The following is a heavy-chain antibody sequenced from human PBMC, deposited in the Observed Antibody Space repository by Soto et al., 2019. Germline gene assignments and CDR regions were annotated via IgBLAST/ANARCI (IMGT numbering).Heavy chain of an antibody. J-gene: IGHJ1*01. V-gene: IGHV4-28*01. CDR1: GYSISSSNW. D-gene: IGHD3-22*01. Sequence: SETLSLTCAVSGYSISSSNWWGWLRQPPGKGLEWIGYIYYSGSTYYNPSLKSRVTMSVDTSKNQFSLKLSSVTAVDTAVYYCATNLRGDYCASSGYYSIQHWGQGTLVTVSS. CDR3: ATNLRGDYCASSGYYSIQH. CDR2: IYYSGST.